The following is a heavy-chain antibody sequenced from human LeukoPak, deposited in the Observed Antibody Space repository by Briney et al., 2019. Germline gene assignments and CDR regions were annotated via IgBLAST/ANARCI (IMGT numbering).Heavy chain of an antibody. Sequence: ASVKVSRKASGYGFADYYMHWVRQAPGQGLEWMAWIKPNSGDTRSAQKFQGRVTITRNTSISTAYMELSSLRSEDTAVYYCARGNYDILTGYSLDAFDIWGQGTMVTVSS. CDR1: GYGFADYY. CDR3: ARGNYDILTGYSLDAFDI. V-gene: IGHV1-8*03. J-gene: IGHJ3*02. CDR2: IKPNSGDT. D-gene: IGHD3-9*01.